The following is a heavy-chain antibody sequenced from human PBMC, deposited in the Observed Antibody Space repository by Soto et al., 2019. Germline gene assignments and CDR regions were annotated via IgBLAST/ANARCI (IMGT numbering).Heavy chain of an antibody. CDR3: AREHYDSSGYYYYYYGMDV. V-gene: IGHV1-69*13. CDR1: GGTFSSYA. D-gene: IGHD3-22*01. Sequence: GASVKVSCKASGGTFSSYAISWVRQAPGQGLEWMGGIIPIFGTANYAQKFQGRVTITADESTSTAYMELSSLRSEDTAVYYCAREHYDSSGYYYYYYGMDVWGQGTTVTVSS. CDR2: IIPIFGTA. J-gene: IGHJ6*02.